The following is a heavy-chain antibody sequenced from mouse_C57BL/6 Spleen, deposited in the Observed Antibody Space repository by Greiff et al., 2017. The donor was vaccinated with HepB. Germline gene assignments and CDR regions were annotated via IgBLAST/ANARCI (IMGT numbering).Heavy chain of an antibody. CDR3: ARSGYYGSLDY. J-gene: IGHJ2*01. Sequence: VQLEQAGAELAGPGASVKLSCESSGYTVTSYGIRWVKQRTGQGLEWIGEIYPRSGNTYYNEKFKGKATLTADKSSSTAYMELRSLTSEDSAVYFCARSGYYGSLDYWGQGTTLTVSS. CDR2: IYPRSGNT. D-gene: IGHD1-1*01. V-gene: IGHV1-81*01. CDR1: GYTVTSYG.